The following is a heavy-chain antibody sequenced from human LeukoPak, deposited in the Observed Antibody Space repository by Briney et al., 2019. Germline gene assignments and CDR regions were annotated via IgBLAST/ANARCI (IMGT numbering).Heavy chain of an antibody. J-gene: IGHJ4*02. CDR2: ISGSAVIT. Sequence: PGGSLRLSCAASGLTFINFGMTWVRQAPGKGLEWVSAISGSAVITFYADSVKGRFTISRDNSKNTLYLQMNSLRAEDTAVYYCATVYYSNYFDYWGRGTLVTVSS. CDR3: ATVYYSNYFDY. D-gene: IGHD3-22*01. V-gene: IGHV3-23*01. CDR1: GLTFINFG.